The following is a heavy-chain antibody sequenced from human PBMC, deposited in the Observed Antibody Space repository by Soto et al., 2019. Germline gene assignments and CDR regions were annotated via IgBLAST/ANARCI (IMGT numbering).Heavy chain of an antibody. D-gene: IGHD3-10*01. Sequence: QVQLVQSGAEVKKPGASVKVSCKASGYTFTSYDINWVRQATGQGLEWMGWMNPNSGNTGYAQKFQGRVTMTRNTSISKAYMQPSSVSSDDTAVYYCERGRSKEGWLWFGELFRYYYGMDVWGQGTTVTVSS. V-gene: IGHV1-8*01. CDR1: GYTFTSYD. J-gene: IGHJ6*02. CDR3: ERGRSKEGWLWFGELFRYYYGMDV. CDR2: MNPNSGNT.